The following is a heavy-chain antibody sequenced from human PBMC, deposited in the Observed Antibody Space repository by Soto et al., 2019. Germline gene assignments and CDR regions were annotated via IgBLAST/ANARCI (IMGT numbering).Heavy chain of an antibody. CDR2: IYYSGST. CDR1: GGSIISSSYY. Sequence: QLQLQESGPGLVKPSETLSLTCTVSGGSIISSSYYWGWIRQPPGKGLEWIGSIYYSGSTYYNPSLKSRVTISVDTSKNQFSLKLSSVTAADTAVYYCARHKPSSGWAWGQGTMVTVSS. J-gene: IGHJ3*01. V-gene: IGHV4-39*01. D-gene: IGHD6-19*01. CDR3: ARHKPSSGWA.